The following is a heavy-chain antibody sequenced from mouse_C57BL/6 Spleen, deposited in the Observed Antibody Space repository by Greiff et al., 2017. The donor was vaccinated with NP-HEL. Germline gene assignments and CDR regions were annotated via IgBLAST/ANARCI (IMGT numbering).Heavy chain of an antibody. CDR2: IYPGDGDT. CDR3: ARGGYYSNLDY. Sequence: VQLQQSGAELVKPGASVKISCKASGYAFSSYWMNWVKQRPGKGLEWIGQIYPGDGDTNYNGKFKGKATLTADKSSSTAYMQLSSLTSEDSAVYFCARGGYYSNLDYWGQGTTLTVSS. CDR1: GYAFSSYW. D-gene: IGHD2-5*01. J-gene: IGHJ2*01. V-gene: IGHV1-80*01.